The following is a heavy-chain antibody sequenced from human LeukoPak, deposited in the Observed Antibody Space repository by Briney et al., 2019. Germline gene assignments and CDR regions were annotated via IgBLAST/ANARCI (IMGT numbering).Heavy chain of an antibody. CDR3: ARAHEGIGYCSGGSCGSNWFDP. V-gene: IGHV1-18*01. D-gene: IGHD2-15*01. J-gene: IGHJ5*02. Sequence: ASVTVSCMASGYTFTSYGISWVRQAPGQGLEWMGWISAYNGNTTYAQMLQGRVTMTTDTSTSTAYMELTSLRSDDTAVYYCARAHEGIGYCSGGSCGSNWFDPWGQGTLVTVSS. CDR2: ISAYNGNT. CDR1: GYTFTSYG.